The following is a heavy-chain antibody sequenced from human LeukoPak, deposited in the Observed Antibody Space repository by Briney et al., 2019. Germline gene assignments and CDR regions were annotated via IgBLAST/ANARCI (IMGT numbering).Heavy chain of an antibody. V-gene: IGHV6-1*01. CDR3: ARDLGNTGLYTFDY. CDR1: GDSVSSNNGA. D-gene: IGHD6-19*01. Sequence: SQTLSLTCDISGDSVSSNNGAWNWISQSPSRGLEWLGRTYYRSKWYNDYAGSLNGRITISPDTSKNQFSLHLNSVTPEDTAVYYCARDLGNTGLYTFDYWGQGILVTVSS. CDR2: TYYRSKWYN. J-gene: IGHJ4*02.